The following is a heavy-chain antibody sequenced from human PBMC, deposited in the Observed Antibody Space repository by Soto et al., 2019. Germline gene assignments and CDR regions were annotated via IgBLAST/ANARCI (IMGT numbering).Heavy chain of an antibody. CDR3: ARTDCSSTSCYNYYYCMDV. CDR1: GYSFTRYG. J-gene: IGHJ6*02. D-gene: IGHD2-2*01. V-gene: IGHV1-3*01. CDR2: INPGNGDT. Sequence: ASVKVSCKTSGYSFTRYGLHWVRQAPGQRLEWMGWINPGNGDTKYSQKFQGRVTITRDTSATTAYMELSSLRSEDSAVFYCARTDCSSTSCYNYYYCMDVWGQGTTVTVSS.